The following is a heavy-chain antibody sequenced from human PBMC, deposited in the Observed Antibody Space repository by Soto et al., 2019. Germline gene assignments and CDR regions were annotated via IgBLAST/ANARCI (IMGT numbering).Heavy chain of an antibody. CDR2: INHSGST. D-gene: IGHD3-9*01. J-gene: IGHJ4*02. CDR3: AILTGSDFDY. V-gene: IGHV4-34*01. CDR1: GGSFSGYY. Sequence: LSLTCAVYGGSFSGYYWSWIRQPPGKGLEWIGEINHSGSTNYNPSLKSRVTISVDTSKNQFSLKLSSVTAADTAVYYCAILTGSDFDYWGQGTLVTVPQ.